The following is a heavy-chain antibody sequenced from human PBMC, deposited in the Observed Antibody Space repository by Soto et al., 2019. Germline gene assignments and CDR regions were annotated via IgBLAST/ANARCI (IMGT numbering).Heavy chain of an antibody. CDR2: IYYSGST. V-gene: IGHV4-39*01. D-gene: IGHD1-26*01. CDR1: GGSISSSSYY. J-gene: IGHJ4*02. Sequence: SETLSLTCTVAGGSISSSSYYWGWIRQPPGKGLEWIGSIYYSGSTYYNPSLKSRVTISVDTSKNQFSLKLSSVTAADTAVYYCARRIGSGTYYFDYWGQGTLVTVSS. CDR3: ARRIGSGTYYFDY.